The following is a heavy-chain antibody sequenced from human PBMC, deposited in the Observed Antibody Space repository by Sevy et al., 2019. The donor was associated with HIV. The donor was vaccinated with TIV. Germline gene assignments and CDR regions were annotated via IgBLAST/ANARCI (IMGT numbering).Heavy chain of an antibody. Sequence: GGSLRLSCAASGFAFYDYSMSWIRQAPGKGLEWVASLSFGCGKINYAESVKGRFTISRDNWKNSFYLQMDNLRVEDTALYYGAREGCTRPHDYWGQGTRVTVSS. CDR3: AREGCTRPHDY. J-gene: IGHJ4*02. D-gene: IGHD2-8*01. CDR1: GFAFYDYS. CDR2: LSFGCGKI. V-gene: IGHV3-23*01.